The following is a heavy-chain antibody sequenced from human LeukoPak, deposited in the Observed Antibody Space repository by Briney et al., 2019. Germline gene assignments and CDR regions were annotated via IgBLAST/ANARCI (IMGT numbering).Heavy chain of an antibody. V-gene: IGHV4-4*07. Sequence: PSETLSLTCTVSGGSISSYYWSWIRQPAGKGREWIGRIYTSGSTNYNPSLKSRVTMSVDTSKNQFSLKLSSVTAADTAVYYCARDLGLSAYYDSSGYEVWGQGTLVTVSA. CDR1: GGSISSYY. CDR2: IYTSGST. J-gene: IGHJ4*02. D-gene: IGHD3-22*01. CDR3: ARDLGLSAYYDSSGYEV.